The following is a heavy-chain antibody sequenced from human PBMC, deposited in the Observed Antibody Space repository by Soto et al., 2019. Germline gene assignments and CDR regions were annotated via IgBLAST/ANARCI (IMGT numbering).Heavy chain of an antibody. CDR3: ARPACDILTGYPWYFDY. V-gene: IGHV1-46*01. J-gene: IGHJ4*02. Sequence: RASVKVSCKASGYTFTSYYMHWVRQAPGQGLEWMGIINPSGGSTSYAQKFQGRVTMTRDTSTSTVYMELSSLRSEDTAVYYCARPACDILTGYPWYFDYWGQGTLVTVSS. D-gene: IGHD3-9*01. CDR2: INPSGGST. CDR1: GYTFTSYY.